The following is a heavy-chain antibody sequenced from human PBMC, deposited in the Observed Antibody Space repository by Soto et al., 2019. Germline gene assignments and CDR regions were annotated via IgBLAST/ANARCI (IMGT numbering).Heavy chain of an antibody. Sequence: ASVKVSCKASGYTFTGYFMHWVRQAPGQGLEWMGWINTNSGATKYAYKFQGRVTMTRDKSISTAYMELSGLTSDDTAVYFCARGGGTILAPLPWGQGTLVTVSS. V-gene: IGHV1-2*02. CDR1: GYTFTGYF. J-gene: IGHJ5*02. D-gene: IGHD3-3*01. CDR2: INTNSGAT. CDR3: ARGGGTILAPLP.